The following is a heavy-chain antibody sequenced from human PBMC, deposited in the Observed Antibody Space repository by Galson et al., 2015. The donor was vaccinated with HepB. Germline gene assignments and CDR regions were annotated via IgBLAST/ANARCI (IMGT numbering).Heavy chain of an antibody. D-gene: IGHD3-22*01. CDR1: GFSFNNSA. V-gene: IGHV3-21*06. CDR2: INSGSTSI. J-gene: IGHJ3*02. CDR3: ARVVERATAIPGYYDPDTFDI. Sequence: LRLSCAASGFSFNNSAMNWVRQAPGKGLEWVSSINSGSTSISYADSMKGRFTISRDNAKNSLYLQMNSLRVEDTAVYYCARVVERATAIPGYYDPDTFDIWGQGKMVTVSS.